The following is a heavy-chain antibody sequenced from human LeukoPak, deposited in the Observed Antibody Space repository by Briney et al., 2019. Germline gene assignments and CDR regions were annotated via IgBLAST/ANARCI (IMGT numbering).Heavy chain of an antibody. Sequence: GGSLRLSCAASGFSLRSSEMNWVRQAPGKGPEWVAHINSADTVEYYTDSVRGRFTMSRDNAKDLLYLHLNSLRDEDTAVYYCARDTVNGPFVISLDLWGQGVLVTVSS. CDR3: ARDTVNGPFVISLDL. J-gene: IGHJ5*02. V-gene: IGHV3-48*03. D-gene: IGHD2-8*01. CDR2: INSADTVE. CDR1: GFSLRSSE.